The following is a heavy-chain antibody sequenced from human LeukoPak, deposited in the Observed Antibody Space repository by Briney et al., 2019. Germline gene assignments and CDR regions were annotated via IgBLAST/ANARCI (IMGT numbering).Heavy chain of an antibody. J-gene: IGHJ4*02. V-gene: IGHV6-1*01. Sequence: SQTLSLTCAISGDSVSSNNVAWNWIRQSPSRGLEWLGRTYYRFKWYNDYAAAVKSRITINPDTSKNQFSLQLNSVTPEDTAVYYCARDHLYGFDYWGQGTLVTVSS. CDR1: GDSVSSNNVA. D-gene: IGHD4-17*01. CDR3: ARDHLYGFDY. CDR2: TYYRFKWYN.